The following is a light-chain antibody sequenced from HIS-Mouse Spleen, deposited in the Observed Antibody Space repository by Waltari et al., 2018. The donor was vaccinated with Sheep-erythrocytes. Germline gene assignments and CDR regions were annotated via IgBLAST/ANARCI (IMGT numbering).Light chain of an antibody. V-gene: IGLV2-11*01. J-gene: IGLJ1*01. CDR1: SSEVGGYHY. CDR3: AAWDDSLNGYV. CDR2: DVS. Sequence: QSALTQPRSVSGSLGQSLTISCTGTSSEVGGYHYVPFHQQHPGKDPQLMIYDVSKRPSGVPDRFSGSQSGTSASLAISGLQSEDEADYYCAAWDDSLNGYVFGTGTKVTVL.